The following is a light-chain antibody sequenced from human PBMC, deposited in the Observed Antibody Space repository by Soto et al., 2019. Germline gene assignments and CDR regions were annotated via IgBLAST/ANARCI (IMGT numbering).Light chain of an antibody. CDR2: KAS. V-gene: IGKV2-30*01. CDR3: MQGTHWPPT. CDR1: QSLVYSDGNAY. J-gene: IGKJ1*01. Sequence: DVVMTQSPLSLPVTLGQPASISCRSSQSLVYSDGNAYLNWFHQRPGQSPRRLIYKASNRDSGVPDRFSGSGSGTDFTLQINRVEAEDVGSYYCMQGTHWPPTLGRGTRVEIK.